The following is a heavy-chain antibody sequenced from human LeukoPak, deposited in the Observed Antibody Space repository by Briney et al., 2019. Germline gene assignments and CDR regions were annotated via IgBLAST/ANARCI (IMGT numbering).Heavy chain of an antibody. CDR3: ARDWSTVSHYYYYGVDV. Sequence: SETLSLTCAVYGGSFSGYYWSWIRQPPGKGLEWIGEINHSGSTNYNPSLKSRVTISVDTSKNQFSLKLSSVTAADTAVYHCARDWSTVSHYYYYGVDVWGQGTTVTVSS. CDR1: GGSFSGYY. J-gene: IGHJ6*02. V-gene: IGHV4-34*01. D-gene: IGHD4-17*01. CDR2: INHSGST.